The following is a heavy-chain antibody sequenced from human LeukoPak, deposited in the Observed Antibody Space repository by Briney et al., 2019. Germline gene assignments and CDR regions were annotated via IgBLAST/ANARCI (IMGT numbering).Heavy chain of an antibody. Sequence: PGGSLRLSCAASGFTFNRYNMNWVRQAPGKGLEWVSSISSSSSYIYYADSVQGRFTISRDNAKNSLFLQMNSLRAEDTAVYFCARESQSCSSSRLGVECTNNWFDPWGQGTLVTVSS. CDR3: ARESQSCSSSRLGVECTNNWFDP. CDR1: GFTFNRYN. CDR2: ISSSSSYI. V-gene: IGHV3-21*01. J-gene: IGHJ5*02. D-gene: IGHD2-2*01.